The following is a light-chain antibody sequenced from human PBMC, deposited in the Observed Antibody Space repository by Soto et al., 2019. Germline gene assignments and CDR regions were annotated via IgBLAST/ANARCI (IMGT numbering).Light chain of an antibody. Sequence: EIVMTQSPATLSVSPGERATLSCRASQSVSSNLAWYQQKPGQTPKLLIYVASTRATGIPARFSGSGSGTEFTITISSLQSEDFADYYSQQYNVWPLTFGGGTKVEFK. CDR2: VAS. V-gene: IGKV3-15*01. CDR1: QSVSSN. CDR3: QQYNVWPLT. J-gene: IGKJ4*01.